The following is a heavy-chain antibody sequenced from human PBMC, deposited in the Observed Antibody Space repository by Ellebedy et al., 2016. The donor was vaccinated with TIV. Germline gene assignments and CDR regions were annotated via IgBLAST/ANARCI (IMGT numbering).Heavy chain of an antibody. V-gene: IGHV1-8*01. CDR3: ARRQFYMSDF. J-gene: IGHJ4*02. D-gene: IGHD5-24*01. Sequence: AASVKVSCKASGYTFTTYDIIWVRQATGQGLEWMGWMNPNSGNTAYAQKFQGRVTMTRNTSISTAYMELGSLRSEDTAVYYCARRQFYMSDFWGQGTLVTVSS. CDR2: MNPNSGNT. CDR1: GYTFTTYD.